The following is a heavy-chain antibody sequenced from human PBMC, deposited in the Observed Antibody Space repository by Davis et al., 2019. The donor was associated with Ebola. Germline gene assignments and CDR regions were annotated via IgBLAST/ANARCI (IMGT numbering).Heavy chain of an antibody. CDR1: GGSISSSSYY. CDR2: IYYSGST. V-gene: IGHV4-39*07. D-gene: IGHD1-26*01. Sequence: SETLSLTCTVSGGSISSSSYYWGWIRQPPGKGLEWIGSIYYSGSTNYNPSLKSRVTISVDKSKNQFSLKLSSVTAADTAVYYCARDNGSGSYFDYWGQGTLVTVSS. CDR3: ARDNGSGSYFDY. J-gene: IGHJ4*02.